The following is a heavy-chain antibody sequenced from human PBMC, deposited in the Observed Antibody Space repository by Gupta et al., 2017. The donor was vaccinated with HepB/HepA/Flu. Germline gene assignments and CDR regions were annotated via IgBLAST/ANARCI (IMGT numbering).Heavy chain of an antibody. J-gene: IGHJ6*01. V-gene: IGHV3-30*18. Sequence: QLVESGGGVVQSGRSLRLSCAASGFTFSTYGMHWVRQAPGKGLEWVAVISYDGRNKYYADSLKGRFTIARDNSKNTLYLQMNSVRAEDTAVYYCEKIWVEMATMAGMDVWGQGTTVTVS. CDR3: EKIWVEMATMAGMDV. CDR1: GFTFSTYG. CDR2: ISYDGRNK. D-gene: IGHD5-24*01.